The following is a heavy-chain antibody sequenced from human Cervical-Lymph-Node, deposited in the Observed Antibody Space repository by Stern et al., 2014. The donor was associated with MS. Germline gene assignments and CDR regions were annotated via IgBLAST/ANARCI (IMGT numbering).Heavy chain of an antibody. CDR2: IYYSGPT. D-gene: IGHD1-1*01. V-gene: IGHV4-31*03. CDR1: GGSINNGDYY. J-gene: IGHJ6*02. Sequence: QLQLQESGPGLVKPSQTLSLTCTVSGGSINNGDYYWSWVRQHPGKGLEWLGYIYYSGPTYYNPSLKGRLTISVDTSNRHFSLKLTSVTAADTAVYYCARELSGMYGMDVWGQGTTVTVSS. CDR3: ARELSGMYGMDV.